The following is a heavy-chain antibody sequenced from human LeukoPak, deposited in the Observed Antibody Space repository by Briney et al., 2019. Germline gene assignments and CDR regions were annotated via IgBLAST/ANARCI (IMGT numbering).Heavy chain of an antibody. Sequence: PGGSLRLSCAASGFTFSSYGMHWVRQAPGKGLEWVAFIRYDGSNKYYADSVKGRFTISRDNSKNTLYLQMGSLRAEDMAVYYCARDFGAREKPSWEYWFDPWGQGTLVTVSS. CDR1: GFTFSSYG. CDR3: ARDFGAREKPSWEYWFDP. D-gene: IGHD3-3*01. V-gene: IGHV3-30*02. J-gene: IGHJ5*02. CDR2: IRYDGSNK.